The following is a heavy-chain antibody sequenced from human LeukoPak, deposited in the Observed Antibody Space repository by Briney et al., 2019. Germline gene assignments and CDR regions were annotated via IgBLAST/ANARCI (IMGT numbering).Heavy chain of an antibody. Sequence: SETLSLTCTVSGGSISSYYWSWIRQPPGKGLEWIGYIYYSGSTNYNPSLKSRVTISVDTSKNQFSLKLSSLRSEDTAVYYCARRDPQLSAFDIWGQGTMVTVSS. V-gene: IGHV4-59*01. J-gene: IGHJ3*02. CDR3: ARRDPQLSAFDI. CDR2: IYYSGST. CDR1: GGSISSYY.